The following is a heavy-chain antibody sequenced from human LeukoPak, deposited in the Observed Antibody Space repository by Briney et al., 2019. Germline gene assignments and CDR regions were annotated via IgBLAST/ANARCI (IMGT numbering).Heavy chain of an antibody. CDR2: IYPGDSDT. D-gene: IGHD4-11*01. CDR3: ARLETHSNSDY. J-gene: IGHJ4*02. V-gene: IGHV5-51*01. Sequence: GESLKISCQASGYSFMTYWIGWVRQMPGKGLEWMAIIYPGDSDTKYSPSFQDQVTISADKSINTAYLHWRSLKASDTAMYYCARLETHSNSDYWGQGTLVTVSS. CDR1: GYSFMTYW.